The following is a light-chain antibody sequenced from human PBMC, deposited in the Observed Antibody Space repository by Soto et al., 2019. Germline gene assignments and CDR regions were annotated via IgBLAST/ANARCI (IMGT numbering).Light chain of an antibody. J-gene: IGKJ2*01. CDR1: QSVRSTY. V-gene: IGKV3-20*01. CDR2: ATS. CDR3: QEYGGSPLYA. Sequence: EIVLTQSPGTLSLSPGERATLSCRTSQSVRSTYLAWYQQKPGQAPRLLVFATSTRATGIPERFSGSGSGTDFTLTIRRLEPEDFAVYYCQEYGGSPLYAFGQGTKLEIK.